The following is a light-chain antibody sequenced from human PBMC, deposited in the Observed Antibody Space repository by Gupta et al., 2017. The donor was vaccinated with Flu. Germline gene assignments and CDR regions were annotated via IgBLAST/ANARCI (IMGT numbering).Light chain of an antibody. Sequence: SALTQPPSASASPEPSVTISCPGTSHEVGCYRFVNWYQLHPGKAPNLMIFEVTNRSTGVPARFSGSKAGDPASLTVSVLQAEEDADYYFGAYAVSNQWVFGGGTKVTVL. V-gene: IGLV2-8*01. CDR3: GAYAVSNQWV. J-gene: IGLJ2*01. CDR1: SHEVGCYRF. CDR2: EVT.